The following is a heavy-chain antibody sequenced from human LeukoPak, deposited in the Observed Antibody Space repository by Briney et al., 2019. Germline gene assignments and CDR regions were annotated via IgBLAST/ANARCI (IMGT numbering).Heavy chain of an antibody. CDR1: GGSISSYY. V-gene: IGHV4-59*01. J-gene: IGHJ5*02. CDR3: AREYRGMRCLQSVWFDL. Sequence: PSETLSLTCTVSGGSISSYYWSWIRQPPGKGLEWIGYIYYSGSTNYNPSLKSRVTISVDTSKNQFSLKLSSVTAADPAVYYRAREYRGMRCLQSVWFDLWGQGTLVSVSS. D-gene: IGHD5-24*01. CDR2: IYYSGST.